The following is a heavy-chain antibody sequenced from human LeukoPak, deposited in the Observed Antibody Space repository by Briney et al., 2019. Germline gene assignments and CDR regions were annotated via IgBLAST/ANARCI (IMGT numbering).Heavy chain of an antibody. J-gene: IGHJ4*02. CDR3: ARDAGIAAAGPSYDY. V-gene: IGHV3-48*03. D-gene: IGHD6-13*01. Sequence: GGSLRLSCAASGFTFSSYEMNWVRQAPGKGLEWVSYISSSGSTIYYADSVMGRYTISRDNAKNSLYPQMNSLRAEDTAVYYCARDAGIAAAGPSYDYWGQGTLVTVSS. CDR2: ISSSGSTI. CDR1: GFTFSSYE.